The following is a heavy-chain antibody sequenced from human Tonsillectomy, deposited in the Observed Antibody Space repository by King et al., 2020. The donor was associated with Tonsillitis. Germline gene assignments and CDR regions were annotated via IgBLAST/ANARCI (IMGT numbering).Heavy chain of an antibody. V-gene: IGHV1-58*02. CDR3: AAEVRHYYDSSNNEN. CDR1: GFTFTSSA. CDR2: IVVGSGNT. Sequence: QLQLVQSGPEVKKPGTSVKVSCKASGFTFTSSAMQWVRQARGQRLEWIGWIVVGSGNTNYAQKFQERVTITRDMSTSKAYMELSSLRSEDTAVYYRAAEVRHYYDSSNNENWGQGTLVTVSS. J-gene: IGHJ4*02. D-gene: IGHD3-22*01.